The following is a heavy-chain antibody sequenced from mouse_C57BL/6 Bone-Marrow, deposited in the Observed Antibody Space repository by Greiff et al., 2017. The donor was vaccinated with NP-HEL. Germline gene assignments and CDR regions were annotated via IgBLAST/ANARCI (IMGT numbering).Heavy chain of an antibody. CDR2: IYPGNSDT. CDR1: GYTFTSYW. V-gene: IGHV1-5*01. D-gene: IGHD4-1*01. Sequence: EVQLQQSGTVLARPGASVKMSCKTSGYTFTSYWMHWVKQRPGQGLEWIGAIYPGNSDTSYNQKFKGKAKLTAVTSTSTAYIEHNRLTNEDAAVYYCNWAWFAYWGQGTLVTVAA. CDR3: NWAWFAY. J-gene: IGHJ3*01.